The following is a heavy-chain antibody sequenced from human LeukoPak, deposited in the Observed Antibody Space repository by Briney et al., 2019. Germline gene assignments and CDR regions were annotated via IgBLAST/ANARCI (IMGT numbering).Heavy chain of an antibody. V-gene: IGHV3-66*01. J-gene: IGHJ5*02. Sequence: GGSLRLSCAASGFTVSSNYMSWVRQAPGKGLEWVSVIYSGGNTHYADSVEGRFTISRDNSKNTLYLQMNSLRAEDTAVYYCARGIGSQLRSGWFDPWGQGTLVTVSS. CDR1: GFTVSSNY. CDR2: IYSGGNT. CDR3: ARGIGSQLRSGWFDP. D-gene: IGHD3-3*01.